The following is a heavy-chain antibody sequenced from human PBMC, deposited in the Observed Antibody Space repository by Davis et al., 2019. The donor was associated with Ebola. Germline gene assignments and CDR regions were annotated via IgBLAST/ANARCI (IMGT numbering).Heavy chain of an antibody. V-gene: IGHV1-18*04. Sequence: ASVKVSCKSSGYTFTSYGLVWVRQAPGLGLEWMGWISGFNTNTNFAQKFQGRVTVSKDTSTNTACMDLRSLTSDDTAIYHCARAPNYDVLTGTSSYYFDYWGQGTLVTVSA. CDR2: ISGFNTNT. D-gene: IGHD3-9*01. CDR1: GYTFTSYG. CDR3: ARAPNYDVLTGTSSYYFDY. J-gene: IGHJ4*02.